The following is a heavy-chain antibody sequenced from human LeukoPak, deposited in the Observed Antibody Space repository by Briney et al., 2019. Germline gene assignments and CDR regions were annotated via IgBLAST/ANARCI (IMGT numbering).Heavy chain of an antibody. V-gene: IGHV1-2*02. CDR3: ATATIFGVVAYFDY. CDR2: INPNSGGT. D-gene: IGHD3-3*01. J-gene: IGHJ4*02. CDR1: GYTFTGYY. Sequence: ASVKVSCKASGYTFTGYYMHWVRQAPGQGLEWMGWINPNSGGTNYAQKFQGRVTMTRDTSISTAYMELSSLRSEDTAVYYCATATIFGVVAYFDYWGQGTLVTVSS.